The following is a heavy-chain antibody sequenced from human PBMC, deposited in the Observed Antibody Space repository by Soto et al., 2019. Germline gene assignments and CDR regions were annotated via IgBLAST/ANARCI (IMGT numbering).Heavy chain of an antibody. CDR3: TTTYVCGGNNWFDP. V-gene: IGHV3-15*01. D-gene: IGHD3-16*01. Sequence: EVQLVESGGGLVKPGGSLRLSCAASGFTFSNAWMSWVRQAPGKGLEWVGRIKSKTDGGTTDYAAPVKGRFTISRDDSKNTLYLQMNSLKTEDTAVYYCTTTYVCGGNNWFDPWGQGTLVTVSS. CDR2: IKSKTDGGTT. J-gene: IGHJ5*02. CDR1: GFTFSNAW.